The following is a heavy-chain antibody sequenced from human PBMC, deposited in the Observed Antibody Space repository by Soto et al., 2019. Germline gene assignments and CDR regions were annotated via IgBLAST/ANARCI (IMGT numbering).Heavy chain of an antibody. CDR3: ARVYSGYDIEYSSSWSYFDY. CDR1: SFSISSGYY. Sequence: PSETLSLTCAVSSFSISSGYYWGWVRQPPGKGLEWIGSIYHSGTTNYSPSLKSRVTISIDTSKNQFSLTLRSVTAADAAVYYCARVYSGYDIEYSSSWSYFDYWGQGTLVTVSS. V-gene: IGHV4-38-2*01. J-gene: IGHJ4*02. CDR2: IYHSGTT. D-gene: IGHD6-13*01.